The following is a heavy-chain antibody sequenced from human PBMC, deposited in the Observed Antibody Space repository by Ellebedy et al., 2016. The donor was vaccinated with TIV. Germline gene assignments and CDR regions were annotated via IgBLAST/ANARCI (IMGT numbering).Heavy chain of an antibody. CDR2: IIPTFGTS. J-gene: IGHJ4*02. CDR3: AKYDWNSEPSFEY. Sequence: SVKVSCKASGGSFSNFGLSWVRQAPGQGLEWMGWIIPTFGTSNSARKFQDRLTITADESTSTVYMELSSLRSEDTAVYFCAKYDWNSEPSFEYWGQGTLVTVSS. CDR1: GGSFSNFG. D-gene: IGHD1-7*01. V-gene: IGHV1-69*13.